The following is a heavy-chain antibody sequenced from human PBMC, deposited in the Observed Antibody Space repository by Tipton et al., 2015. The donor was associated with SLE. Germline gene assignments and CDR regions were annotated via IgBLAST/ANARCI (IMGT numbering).Heavy chain of an antibody. CDR2: IYYSGST. CDR1: GGSISSYY. D-gene: IGHD3-22*01. CDR3: ARASGGLLPFDY. V-gene: IGHV4-59*01. Sequence: TLSLTCTVSGGSISSYYWSGIRQPPGKGLEWIGYIYYSGSTNYNPSLKSRVTISLDTSKNQLSLKVSSVTAADTAVYYCARASGGLLPFDYWGQGALVAVSS. J-gene: IGHJ4*02.